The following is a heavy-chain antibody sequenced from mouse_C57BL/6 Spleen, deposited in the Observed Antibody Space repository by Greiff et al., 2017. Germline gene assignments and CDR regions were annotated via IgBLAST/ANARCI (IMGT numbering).Heavy chain of an antibody. J-gene: IGHJ2*01. D-gene: IGHD2-4*01. V-gene: IGHV1-82*01. CDR2: IYPGDGDT. CDR1: GYAFSSSW. CDR3: ARERLRRGFDY. Sequence: TSVKISCKASGYAFSSSWMNWVKLRPGKGLEWIGRIYPGDGDTNYNGKFKGKATLTADKSSSTAYMQLSSLTSEDSAVYFCARERLRRGFDYWGQGTTLTVSS.